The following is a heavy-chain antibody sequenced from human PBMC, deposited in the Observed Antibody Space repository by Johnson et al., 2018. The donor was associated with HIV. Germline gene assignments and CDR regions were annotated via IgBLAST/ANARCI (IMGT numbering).Heavy chain of an antibody. V-gene: IGHV3-64*01. CDR1: GFTFSNYG. J-gene: IGHJ3*02. CDR3: AREGWQLVPLRGAFDI. D-gene: IGHD6-6*01. Sequence: VQLVESGGGLVKPGRSLRLSCAASGFTFSNYGMHWVRQAPGKGLEYVSAINSNGGSTLYANSVKGRFTISRDNSRNTLFLQMGSLGAEDTAVYYCAREGWQLVPLRGAFDIWGQGTMVTVSS. CDR2: INSNGGST.